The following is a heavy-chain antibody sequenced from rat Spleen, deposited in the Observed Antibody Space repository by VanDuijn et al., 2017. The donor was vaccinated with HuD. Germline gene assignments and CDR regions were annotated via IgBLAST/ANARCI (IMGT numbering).Heavy chain of an antibody. CDR2: ISYEGGST. V-gene: IGHV5-22*01. CDR1: GFSFSDHY. D-gene: IGHD1-9*01. Sequence: EVQLVESGGGLVQSGRSLKLSCAASGFSFSDHYMAWARQGQKKGLEWVASISYEGGSTYYGDSVKGRFTISRDNAKTTLYLQMDSLRSEDTATYYCARQGYGYNPNWFAYWGQGTLVTVSS. J-gene: IGHJ3*01. CDR3: ARQGYGYNPNWFAY.